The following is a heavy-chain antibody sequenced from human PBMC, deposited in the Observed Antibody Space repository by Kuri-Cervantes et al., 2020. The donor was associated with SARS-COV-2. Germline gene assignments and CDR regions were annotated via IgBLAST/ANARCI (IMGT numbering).Heavy chain of an antibody. CDR3: ASFYDDGAYY. CDR1: GYFISSGYS. CDR2: IYYSGST. V-gene: IGHV4-38-2*01. J-gene: IGHJ4*02. Sequence: SETLSLTCAVSGYFISSGYSWSWIRQPPGKGLEWIGYIYYSGSTNYNPSLKSRVTISVDTSKNQFSLKLNSVTAADTAVYYCASFYDDGAYYWGQGTLVTVSS. D-gene: IGHD3-16*01.